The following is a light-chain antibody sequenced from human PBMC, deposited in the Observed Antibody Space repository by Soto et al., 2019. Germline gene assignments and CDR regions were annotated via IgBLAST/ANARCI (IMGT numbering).Light chain of an antibody. V-gene: IGLV2-8*01. J-gene: IGLJ1*01. CDR1: SSDVGAYNY. CDR3: TSHAGTINFPYI. Sequence: QSALTQPPSASGSPGQSFTISCTGTSSDVGAYNYVSWYQHHPGKAPKLMVYEVNKRPSGVPDRFSGSKSGNTASLTVSGLQAEYEADYYCTSHAGTINFPYIFVTGTKLTVL. CDR2: EVN.